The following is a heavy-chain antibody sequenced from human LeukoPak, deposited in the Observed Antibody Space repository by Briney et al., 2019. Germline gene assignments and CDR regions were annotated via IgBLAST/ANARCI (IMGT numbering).Heavy chain of an antibody. J-gene: IGHJ6*03. Sequence: SETLSLTCSVSGGSISSYYWSWIRQPGGKGLEWIGRIYISGSTNYNPSLKSRVTMSVDTSKNQFSLKLSSVTAADTGVYYCARDLRYYDSSGKAYYFFMDVWGKGTTVTVSS. CDR2: IYISGST. CDR1: GGSISSYY. V-gene: IGHV4-4*07. D-gene: IGHD3-22*01. CDR3: ARDLRYYDSSGKAYYFFMDV.